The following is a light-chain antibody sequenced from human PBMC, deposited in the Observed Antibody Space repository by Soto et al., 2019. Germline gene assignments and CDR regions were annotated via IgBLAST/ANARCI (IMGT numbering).Light chain of an antibody. CDR3: QQYNSYSPL. J-gene: IGKJ3*01. CDR2: DAS. CDR1: QSISSW. Sequence: DIQMTQSPSTLSASVGDRVTITCRASQSISSWLAWYQQKPGKAPKLLIYDASSLESGVPSRFSGSGSGTEFTLTIISLQPDDFATYYCQQYNSYSPLFGPGTKVDIK. V-gene: IGKV1-5*01.